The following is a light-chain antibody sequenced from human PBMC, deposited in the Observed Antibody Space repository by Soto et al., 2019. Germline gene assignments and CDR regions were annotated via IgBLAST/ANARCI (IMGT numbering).Light chain of an antibody. CDR3: QQYSSHWT. CDR1: QSISSL. V-gene: IGKV1-5*01. J-gene: IGKJ1*01. Sequence: DIQITQSPSTLSASVGDRVSISCLASQSISSLLAWYQQKPGKAPNLLIYDASSLQSGVPSRFSGIGSGTEFTLTISSLQPDDFATYYCQQYSSHWTFGQGTKVDIK. CDR2: DAS.